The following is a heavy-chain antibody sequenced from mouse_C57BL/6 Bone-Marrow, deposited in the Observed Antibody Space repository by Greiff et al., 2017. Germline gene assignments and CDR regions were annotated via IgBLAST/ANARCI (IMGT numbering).Heavy chain of an antibody. CDR2: ILPGSGST. D-gene: IGHD2-4*01. J-gene: IGHJ3*01. V-gene: IGHV1-9*01. CDR1: GYTFTGYW. Sequence: VQLKASGAELMKPGASVKLSCKATGYTFTGYWIEWVKQRPGHGLEWIGEILPGSGSTNYNEKFKGKATFTADTSSNTAYMQLSSLTTEDSAIDYCARVYYDYSWCAYWGQGTLVTVSA. CDR3: ARVYYDYSWCAY.